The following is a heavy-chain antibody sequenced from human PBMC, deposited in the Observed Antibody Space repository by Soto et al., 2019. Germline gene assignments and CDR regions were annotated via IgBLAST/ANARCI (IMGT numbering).Heavy chain of an antibody. CDR2: IYWNDDA. D-gene: IGHD5-12*01. CDR1: GFSLSTHEVG. CDR3: VHDGKLGYTGYDRFDY. V-gene: IGHV2-5*01. J-gene: IGHJ4*02. Sequence: SGPTLVNPTQTLTLTCSFSGFSLSTHEVGVVWIRQPPGKALEWLALIYWNDDARYSPSLKNRLTITKDTSKNQVVLTMTNMDPVDTATYYCVHDGKLGYTGYDRFDYWGQGILVTVSS.